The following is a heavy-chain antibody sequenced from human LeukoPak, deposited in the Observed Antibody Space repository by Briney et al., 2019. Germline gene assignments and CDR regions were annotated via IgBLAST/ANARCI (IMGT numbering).Heavy chain of an antibody. D-gene: IGHD3-10*01. V-gene: IGHV4-34*01. Sequence: PSETLSLTCAVYGGSFSGYYWSWIRQPPGKGLEWIGEINHSGSTNYNPSLKSRVTISVDTSKNQFSLKLSSVTAADTAVYYCARGVLLWFGELSDWFDPWGQGTLVTVSS. CDR3: ARGVLLWFGELSDWFDP. CDR1: GGSFSGYY. J-gene: IGHJ5*02. CDR2: INHSGST.